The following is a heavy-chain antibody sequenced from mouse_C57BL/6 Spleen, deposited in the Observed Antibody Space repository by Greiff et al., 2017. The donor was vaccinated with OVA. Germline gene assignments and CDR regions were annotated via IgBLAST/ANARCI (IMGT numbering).Heavy chain of an antibody. CDR2: INPNNGGT. D-gene: IGHD2-1*01. CDR1: GYTFTDYY. Sequence: VQLQQSGPELVKPGASVKISCKASGYTFTDYYMNWVKQSHGKSLEWIGDINPNNGGTSYNQKFKGKATLTVDKSSSTAYMELRSLTSEDSAVYYCARGSYYGNYGRYFDVWGTGTTVTVSS. CDR3: ARGSYYGNYGRYFDV. V-gene: IGHV1-26*01. J-gene: IGHJ1*03.